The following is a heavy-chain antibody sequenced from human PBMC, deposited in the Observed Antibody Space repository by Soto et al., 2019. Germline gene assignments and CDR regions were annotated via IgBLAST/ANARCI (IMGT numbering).Heavy chain of an antibody. CDR3: AKDGPTYYDILTGYSVYGMDV. CDR1: GGSFSGYY. Sequence: KPSETLSLTCAVYGGSFSGYYWSWIRQPPGKGLEWIGEINHSGSTNYNPSLKSRVTISVDTSKNQFSLKLSSVTAEDTAVYYCAKDGPTYYDILTGYSVYGMDVWGQGTTVTVSS. J-gene: IGHJ6*02. D-gene: IGHD3-9*01. CDR2: INHSGST. V-gene: IGHV4-34*01.